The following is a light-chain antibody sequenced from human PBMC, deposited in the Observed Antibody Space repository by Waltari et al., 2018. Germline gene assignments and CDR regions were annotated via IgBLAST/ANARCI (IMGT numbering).Light chain of an antibody. Sequence: DIPMTQSPYSLSASVGDRVTITCRATQSINSYLNWYQQKPGKAPKLLIYAASSLQSGVPSRFSGSGSGTDFTLTISSLQLEDFATYYRQQSYRTPPTFGQGTKVEIK. V-gene: IGKV1-39*01. J-gene: IGKJ1*01. CDR2: AAS. CDR3: QQSYRTPPT. CDR1: QSINSY.